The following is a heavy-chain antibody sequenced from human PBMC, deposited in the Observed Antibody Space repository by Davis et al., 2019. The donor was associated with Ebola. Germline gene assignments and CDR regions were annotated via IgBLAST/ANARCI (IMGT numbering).Heavy chain of an antibody. CDR1: GFTFSSYA. CDR3: ARDGQLTLDY. CDR2: IWYDGSNT. D-gene: IGHD4/OR15-4a*01. Sequence: PGGSLRLSCAASGFTFSSYATPWVRQAPGKGLEWVAVIWYDGSNTYYADSVKGRFTISRDNSKNTLYLQMNSLGAEDTAVYYCARDGQLTLDYWGQGTLVTVSS. J-gene: IGHJ4*02. V-gene: IGHV3-33*01.